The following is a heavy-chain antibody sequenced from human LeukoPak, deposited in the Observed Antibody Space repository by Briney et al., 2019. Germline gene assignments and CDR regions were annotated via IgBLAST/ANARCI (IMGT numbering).Heavy chain of an antibody. CDR1: GYTFTSYD. D-gene: IGHD1-26*01. V-gene: IGHV1-8*01. Sequence: ASVKVSCKASGYTFTSYDINWVRQATGQGLEWMGWMNPNSGNTGYAQKFQGRVTMTRNTSISTAYMELSSLRSEDTAVYYCARTPAGTPYYYYYYMDVWGKGTTVTVSS. CDR3: ARTPAGTPYYYYYYMDV. J-gene: IGHJ6*03. CDR2: MNPNSGNT.